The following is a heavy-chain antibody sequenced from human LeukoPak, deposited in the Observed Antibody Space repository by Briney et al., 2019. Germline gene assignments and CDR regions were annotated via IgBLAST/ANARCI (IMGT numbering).Heavy chain of an antibody. CDR3: ARANPLYCSSTTCLFDY. CDR2: INPNSGDT. V-gene: IGHV1-2*02. Sequence: VASVKVSCKASGYTLTGYYMHWVRQAPGRGFEWMGWINPNSGDTNYAQKFQGRVTMTRDTSISTAHMELSRLRSDDTAVYYCARANPLYCSSTTCLFDYWGQGTLVTVSS. J-gene: IGHJ4*02. D-gene: IGHD2-2*01. CDR1: GYTLTGYY.